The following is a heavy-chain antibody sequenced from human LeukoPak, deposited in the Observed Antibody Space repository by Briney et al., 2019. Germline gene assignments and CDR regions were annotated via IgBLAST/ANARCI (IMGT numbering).Heavy chain of an antibody. D-gene: IGHD3-10*01. CDR3: ARQSSGWFGELYPGDY. CDR1: GYTFTGYY. CDR2: INPNSGGT. V-gene: IGHV1-2*02. J-gene: IGHJ4*02. Sequence: ASVKVSCKASGYTFTGYYMHWVRQAPGQGLECMGWINPNSGGTNYAQKFQGRVTMTRDTSISTAYMELSRLRSDDTAVYYCARQSSGWFGELYPGDYWGQGTLVTVSS.